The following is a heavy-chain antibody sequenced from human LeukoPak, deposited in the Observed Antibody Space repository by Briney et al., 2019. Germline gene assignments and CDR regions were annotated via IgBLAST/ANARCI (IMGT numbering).Heavy chain of an antibody. D-gene: IGHD6-13*01. CDR1: GGSISSYY. V-gene: IGHV4-59*01. Sequence: SETLSLTCTVSGGSISSYYWSWIRQPPGKGLEWIGYIYYSGSTNYNPSLKSRVTISVDTSKNQFSLKLSSVTAADTAVYYCARDAVWSSSWYRNYYYYMDVWGKGTTVTVSS. CDR3: ARDAVWSSSWYRNYYYYMDV. J-gene: IGHJ6*03. CDR2: IYYSGST.